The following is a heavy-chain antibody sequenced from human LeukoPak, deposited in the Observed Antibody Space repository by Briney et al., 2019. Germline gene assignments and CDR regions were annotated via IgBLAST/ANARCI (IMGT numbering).Heavy chain of an antibody. CDR3: ARGVGWESYDFWSGYYINWFDP. D-gene: IGHD3-3*01. V-gene: IGHV4-39*01. J-gene: IGHJ5*02. Sequence: SETLSLTCTVSGGSISSSSYYWGWIRQPPGKGLEWIGSIYYSGSTYYNPSLKSRVTISVDTSKNQFSLKLSSVTAADTAVYYCARGVGWESYDFWSGYYINWFDPWGQGTLVTVSS. CDR2: IYYSGST. CDR1: GGSISSSSYY.